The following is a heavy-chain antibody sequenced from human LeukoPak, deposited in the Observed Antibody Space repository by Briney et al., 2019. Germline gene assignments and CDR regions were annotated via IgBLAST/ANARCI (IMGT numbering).Heavy chain of an antibody. J-gene: IGHJ1*01. Sequence: GGSLRLSCAASGFTVSSNYMSWVRQAPGKGLEWVANIKHDGSEKYYVDSKKGRFTISRDNAKNSLYLQMNSLRAEDTAVYYCARSPYDSSGYYSGYFQHWGQGTLVTVSS. CDR3: ARSPYDSSGYYSGYFQH. D-gene: IGHD3-22*01. CDR2: IKHDGSEK. CDR1: GFTVSSNY. V-gene: IGHV3-7*01.